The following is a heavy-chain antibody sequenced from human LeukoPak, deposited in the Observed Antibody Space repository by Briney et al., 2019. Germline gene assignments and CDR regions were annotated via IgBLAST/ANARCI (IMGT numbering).Heavy chain of an antibody. CDR2: IYYSGST. CDR3: ASGCNQNYYYGMDA. CDR1: GGSISSSSYY. D-gene: IGHD4-23*01. Sequence: SETLSLTCTVSGGSISSSSYYWGWIRQPPGKGMDWIGSIYYSGSTYYNPSLKSRVTISVDTSKNQFSLKLGSVTAADTAVYYCASGCNQNYYYGMDAWGQGTTVTVSS. J-gene: IGHJ6*02. V-gene: IGHV4-39*01.